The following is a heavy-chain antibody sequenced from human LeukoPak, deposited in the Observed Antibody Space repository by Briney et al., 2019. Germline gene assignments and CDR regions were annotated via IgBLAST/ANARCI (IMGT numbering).Heavy chain of an antibody. CDR2: ISGGGDIT. J-gene: IGHJ4*02. Sequence: QAGGSLRLSGAASGFNFANHAMSWVRQTAGEGLEWVSAISGGGDITYYADSVKGRFTISRDNSKDTLFLQMHSLRPGDTAVYYCVREDTPATANYWGQGTLVTVSS. CDR1: GFNFANHA. D-gene: IGHD2-21*02. CDR3: VREDTPATANY. V-gene: IGHV3-23*01.